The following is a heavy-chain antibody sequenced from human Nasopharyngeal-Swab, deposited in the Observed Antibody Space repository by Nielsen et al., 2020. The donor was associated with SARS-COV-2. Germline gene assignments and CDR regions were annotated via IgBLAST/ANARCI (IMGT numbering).Heavy chain of an antibody. J-gene: IGHJ6*02. D-gene: IGHD3-9*01. CDR2: INTNTGNP. Sequence: ASVKVSCKASGYTFTSYAMNWVRQAPGQGLEWMGWINTNTGNPTYAQGFTGRFVFSLDTSVSTAYLQISSLKAEDTVVYYCARDAPYYDILTGYYERKKMDVWGQGTTVTVSS. CDR1: GYTFTSYA. CDR3: ARDAPYYDILTGYYERKKMDV. V-gene: IGHV7-4-1*02.